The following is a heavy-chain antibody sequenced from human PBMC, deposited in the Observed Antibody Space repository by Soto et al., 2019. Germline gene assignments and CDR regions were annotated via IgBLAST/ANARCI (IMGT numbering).Heavy chain of an antibody. CDR2: INQDESTI. CDR1: GSYW. D-gene: IGHD2-21*01. CDR3: GTGGGYLSDN. V-gene: IGHV3-7*01. Sequence: GGSLRLSCAASGSYWINWVRQAPGKGLEWVANINQDESTIHYVDAVKGRFSISRDNAKNSVYLQMNSLRVEDTAVYYCGTGGGYLSDNWGQGTLVTVYS. J-gene: IGHJ4*02.